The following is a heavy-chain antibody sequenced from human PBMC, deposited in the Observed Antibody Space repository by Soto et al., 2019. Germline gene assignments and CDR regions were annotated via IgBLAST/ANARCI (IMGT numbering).Heavy chain of an antibody. J-gene: IGHJ3*02. D-gene: IGHD4-17*01. V-gene: IGHV4-59*01. Sequence: PSETLSLTCTVSGASISSYSWSWIRQPPGKGLEWIGYIYYSGSTNYNPSLKSRVTISVDTSKNQFSLKLSSVTAADTAVYYCARAYGRDAFDIWGQGTMVTVSS. CDR3: ARAYGRDAFDI. CDR2: IYYSGST. CDR1: GASISSYS.